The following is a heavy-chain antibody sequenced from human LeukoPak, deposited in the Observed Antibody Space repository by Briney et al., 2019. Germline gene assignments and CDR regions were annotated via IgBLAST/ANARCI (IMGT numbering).Heavy chain of an antibody. V-gene: IGHV3-23*01. CDR3: ANLTPDSTTPTDF. D-gene: IGHD1-1*01. CDR1: GFTFSAYD. Sequence: GGSLRLSCEGSGFTFSAYDLSWVRQAQGQGLEWVAAISRSGSTPYYTASVKGRFTISRDNSKNTLFLQMNSLRAGDTAVYYCANLTPDSTTPTDFWGQGTLVTVSS. CDR2: ISRSGSTP. J-gene: IGHJ4*02.